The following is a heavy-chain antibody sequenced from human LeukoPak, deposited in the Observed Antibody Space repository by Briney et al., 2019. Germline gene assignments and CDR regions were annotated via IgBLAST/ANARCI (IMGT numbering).Heavy chain of an antibody. CDR3: ARDHYGSGDARRFDY. D-gene: IGHD3-10*01. V-gene: IGHV3-53*01. Sequence: GGSLRLSCAASGFTVSSNYMSWVRQAPGKGLEWVSVIYSGGSTYYADSVKGRFTISRDNSKNTLYLQMNSLRAEDTAVYYCARDHYGSGDARRFDYWGQGTLVTVSS. J-gene: IGHJ4*02. CDR1: GFTVSSNY. CDR2: IYSGGST.